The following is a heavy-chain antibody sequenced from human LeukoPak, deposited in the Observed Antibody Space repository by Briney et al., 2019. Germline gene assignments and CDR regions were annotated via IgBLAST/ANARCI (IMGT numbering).Heavy chain of an antibody. CDR3: ARADTTGYPNFDF. D-gene: IGHD3-22*01. CDR2: VYYSGST. J-gene: IGHJ4*02. Sequence: SETLSLTCTASGGSVSSKTYYWGWIRQTPGKGLEWIGNVYYSGSTYKNPSLQSRVTIFIDTSKNQFSLILSSVTAADTAIYYCARADTTGYPNFDFWGQGTLVTVSS. V-gene: IGHV4-39*01. CDR1: GGSVSSKTYY.